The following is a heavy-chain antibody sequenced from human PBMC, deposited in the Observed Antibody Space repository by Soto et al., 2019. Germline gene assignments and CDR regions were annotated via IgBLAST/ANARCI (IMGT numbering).Heavy chain of an antibody. CDR1: GGSFSGYY. V-gene: IGHV4-34*01. CDR2: INHNGST. CDR3: ARGDYDILTGYPYYYYYGMDV. J-gene: IGHJ6*02. Sequence: PSETLSLTCAVYGGSFSGYYWSWIRQPPGKGLEWIGEINHNGSTNYNPSLKSRVTISVDTSKNQFSLKLSSVTAADTAVYYCARGDYDILTGYPYYYYYGMDVWGQGTTVTVSS. D-gene: IGHD3-9*01.